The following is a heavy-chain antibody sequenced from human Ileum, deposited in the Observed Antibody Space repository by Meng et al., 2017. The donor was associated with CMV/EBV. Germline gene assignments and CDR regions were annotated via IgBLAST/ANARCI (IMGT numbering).Heavy chain of an antibody. CDR2: INSDGSNI. V-gene: IGHV3-74*01. Sequence: SGFTFRDYWMHWVRQEPGKGLAWVSRINSDGSNIRFADYAKGRFTISRDNAKNSLFLEMNSLRAEDTAVYYCVRGSNVVTTNTGAFDSWGQGILVTVSS. CDR1: GFTFRDYW. CDR3: VRGSNVVTTNTGAFDS. D-gene: IGHD2-15*01. J-gene: IGHJ5*01.